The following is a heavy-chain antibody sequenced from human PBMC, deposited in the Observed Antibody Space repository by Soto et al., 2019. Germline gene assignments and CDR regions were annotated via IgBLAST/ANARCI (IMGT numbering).Heavy chain of an antibody. V-gene: IGHV3-23*01. CDR3: AKDSDTKRGPDY. CDR2: ISVSSDNT. D-gene: IGHD3-10*01. Sequence: EVQLLESGGVLVQPGGSLRLSCAASGFTFSNYAMNWVRQAPGKGLEWVSGISVSSDNTFYADSVKGRFTISRDNSKSTLFLKMNSLRAEDTALYYCAKDSDTKRGPDYWGQGTLVTVSS. J-gene: IGHJ4*02. CDR1: GFTFSNYA.